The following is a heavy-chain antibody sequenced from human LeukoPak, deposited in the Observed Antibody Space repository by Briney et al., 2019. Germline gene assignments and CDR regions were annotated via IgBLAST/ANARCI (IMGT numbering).Heavy chain of an antibody. D-gene: IGHD3-3*01. V-gene: IGHV1-18*01. Sequence: AASVKVSCKASGYTFTSYGISWVRQAPGQGLEWMGWISAYNGNTNYAQKLQGRVTMTTDTSTSTAYMELRSLRSDDTAVYYCARDGDGYYDFWSGYYGPLDYWGQGRMVSV. CDR2: ISAYNGNT. CDR1: GYTFTSYG. J-gene: IGHJ4*02. CDR3: ARDGDGYYDFWSGYYGPLDY.